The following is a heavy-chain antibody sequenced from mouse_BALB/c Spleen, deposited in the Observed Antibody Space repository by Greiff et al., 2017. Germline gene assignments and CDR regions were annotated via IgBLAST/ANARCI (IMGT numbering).Heavy chain of an antibody. CDR1: GFSLTSYG. J-gene: IGHJ4*01. V-gene: IGHV2-9*02. CDR3: ARFYYGNYFYAMDY. Sequence: VQRVESGPGLVAPSQSLSITCTVSGFSLTSYGVHWVRQPPGKGLEWLGVIWAGGSTNYNSALMSRLSISKDNSKSQVFLKMNSLQTDDTAMYYCARFYYGNYFYAMDYWGQGTSVTVSS. CDR2: IWAGGST. D-gene: IGHD2-1*01.